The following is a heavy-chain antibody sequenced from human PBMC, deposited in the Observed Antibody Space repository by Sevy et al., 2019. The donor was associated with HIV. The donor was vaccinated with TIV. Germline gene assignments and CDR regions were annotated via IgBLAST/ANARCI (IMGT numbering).Heavy chain of an antibody. CDR2: IKGKIYDGTL. J-gene: IGHJ4*02. D-gene: IGHD6-13*01. CDR1: GFTFSNAW. V-gene: IGHV3-15*01. CDR3: TTASWSQEDYYNY. Sequence: GGSLRLSCAASGFTFSNAWMSWVRQAPGKGLEWVGRIKGKIYDGTLDYAEPVKGRFSTSRDDSKNTLYLQMNSLKTEDTDVYYCTTASWSQEDYYNYWGQGTLVTVSS.